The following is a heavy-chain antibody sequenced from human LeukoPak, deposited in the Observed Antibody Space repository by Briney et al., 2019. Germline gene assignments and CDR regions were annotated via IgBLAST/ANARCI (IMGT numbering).Heavy chain of an antibody. Sequence: SVKVSCKASGGTFSGYAISWVRQAPGQGLGWMGGIIPIFGTANYAQKFQGRVTITADESTSTAYMELSSLRSEDTAVYYCARGVQLRYYFDYWGQGTLVTVSS. J-gene: IGHJ4*02. D-gene: IGHD5-18*01. V-gene: IGHV1-69*13. CDR2: IIPIFGTA. CDR1: GGTFSGYA. CDR3: ARGVQLRYYFDY.